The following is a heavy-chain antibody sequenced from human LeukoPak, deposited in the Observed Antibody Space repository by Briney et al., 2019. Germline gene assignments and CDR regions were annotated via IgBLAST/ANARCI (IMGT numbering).Heavy chain of an antibody. CDR3: ARSGTNYYDFWSGQNYYFDY. CDR2: IYYSGST. V-gene: IGHV4-59*01. J-gene: IGHJ4*02. D-gene: IGHD3-3*01. CDR1: GGSISSYY. Sequence: SETLSLNCTVSGGSISSYYWSWIRQPPGKGLEWIGYIYYSGSTNYNPSLKSRVTISVDTSKNQFSLKLSSVTAADTAVYYCARSGTNYYDFWSGQNYYFDYWGQGTLVTVSS.